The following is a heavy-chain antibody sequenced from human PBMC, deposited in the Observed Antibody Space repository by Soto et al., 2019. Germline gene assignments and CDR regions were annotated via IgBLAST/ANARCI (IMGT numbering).Heavy chain of an antibody. CDR1: GFTVSSSY. J-gene: IGHJ6*03. Sequence: EVQLVESGGGLVQPGGSLTLSCAASGFTVSSSYMNWVRQAPGKGLEWVSIIYSGGATYYAGSVKGRFTISRDNSENTLYLQMNSLRAEDTAVFYCARGYSYGYHYYYYMDVWGKGTTVTVSS. D-gene: IGHD5-18*01. CDR3: ARGYSYGYHYYYYMDV. CDR2: IYSGGAT. V-gene: IGHV3-66*01.